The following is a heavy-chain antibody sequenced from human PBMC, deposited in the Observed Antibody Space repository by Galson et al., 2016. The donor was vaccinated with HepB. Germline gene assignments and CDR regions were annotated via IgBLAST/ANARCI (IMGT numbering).Heavy chain of an antibody. D-gene: IGHD2-15*01. J-gene: IGHJ6*02. V-gene: IGHV3-33*01. CDR2: IWYDGSDK. Sequence: SLRLSCAASGFTFSSYGIHWVRQAPGKGLEWVAVIWYDGSDKYYADSVKGRFTISRDNSKNTLNLQMNSLRAEDTAVYYCVRDVGRMVEGNGMDVWGQGTTVTVSS. CDR1: GFTFSSYG. CDR3: VRDVGRMVEGNGMDV.